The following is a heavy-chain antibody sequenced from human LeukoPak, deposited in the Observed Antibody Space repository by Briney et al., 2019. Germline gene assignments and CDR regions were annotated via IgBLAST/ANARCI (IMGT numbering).Heavy chain of an antibody. D-gene: IGHD6-13*01. J-gene: IGHJ5*02. Sequence: GGSLRLSCAASGFTFSSYAMSWVRQAPGKGLEWVSAISGSGGSTYYADSVKGRFTISIDNSKNTLYLQMNSLRAEDTAVYYCAKDIGGSWTNWFDPWGQGTLVTVSS. V-gene: IGHV3-23*01. CDR2: ISGSGGST. CDR3: AKDIGGSWTNWFDP. CDR1: GFTFSSYA.